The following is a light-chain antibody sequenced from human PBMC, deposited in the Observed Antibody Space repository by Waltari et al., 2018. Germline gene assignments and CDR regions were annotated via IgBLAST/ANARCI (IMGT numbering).Light chain of an antibody. CDR2: YVN. J-gene: IGLJ3*02. Sequence: QSALTQPRSVSGSPGQSVAISCTGTNSDVGGYNYVSWYQHHPGKAPKLMIYYVNNRASGVPGPFAGSKSGNTASLTISGLQAEDEAEYYCCSYAGGTSWLFGGGTKLTVL. CDR1: NSDVGGYNY. V-gene: IGLV2-11*01. CDR3: CSYAGGTSWL.